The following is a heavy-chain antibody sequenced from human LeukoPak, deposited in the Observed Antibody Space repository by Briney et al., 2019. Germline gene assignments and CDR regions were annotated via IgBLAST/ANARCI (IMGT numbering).Heavy chain of an antibody. CDR3: AKLKGQATRYDY. CDR1: GFTFGNNW. D-gene: IGHD6-6*01. J-gene: IGHJ4*02. Sequence: PGGSLRLSCAASGFTFGNNWMSWVRQAPGEGLDWVASINPDGRDKYYVDSVRGRFTISRDNDKNLLYLQMDSLRAEDAAVYHCAKLKGQATRYDYWGQGILVTVSS. CDR2: INPDGRDK. V-gene: IGHV3-7*01.